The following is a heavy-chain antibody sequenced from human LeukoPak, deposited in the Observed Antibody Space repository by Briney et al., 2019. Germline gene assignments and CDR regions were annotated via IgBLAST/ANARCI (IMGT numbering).Heavy chain of an antibody. J-gene: IGHJ4*02. D-gene: IGHD4-23*01. CDR2: IYYSGST. V-gene: IGHV4-59*12. Sequence: SETLSLTCTVSGGSINSYYWSWIRQPPGKGLEWIGYIYYSGSTNYNPSLKSRVTISVDTSKSQFSLKLSSVTAADTSVYYCARGRAVTRDFDYWGQGTLVRVSS. CDR3: ARGRAVTRDFDY. CDR1: GGSINSYY.